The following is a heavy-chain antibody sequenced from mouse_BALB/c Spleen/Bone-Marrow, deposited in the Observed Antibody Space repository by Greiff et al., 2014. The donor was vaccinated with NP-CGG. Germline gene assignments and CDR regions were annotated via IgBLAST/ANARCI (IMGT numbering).Heavy chain of an antibody. V-gene: IGHV14-4*02. J-gene: IGHJ2*01. Sequence: EVQLQQSGAELVRAGASVKLSCTASGFNIKDYYMHWVKQRPEQGLEWIGWIDPENGDAEYAPKVQGKATMTADTTSNTAYLQLSSLTSEDTAVYYCNARGDYDFDYFDYWGQGTTRTVSS. D-gene: IGHD2-4*01. CDR2: IDPENGDA. CDR3: NARGDYDFDYFDY. CDR1: GFNIKDYY.